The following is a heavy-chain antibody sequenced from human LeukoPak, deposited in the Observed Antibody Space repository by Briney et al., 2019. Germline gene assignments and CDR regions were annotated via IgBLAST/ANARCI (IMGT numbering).Heavy chain of an antibody. Sequence: GGSLRLSCVVSNFAFDDYGMSWVRQAPGKGLEWVSGINWNGGSTGYADSVKGRFTISRDNAKNSLYLQMNSLRAEDTALYYCARELLGAINQFDCWGQGTLVTVSS. V-gene: IGHV3-20*04. CDR1: NFAFDDYG. D-gene: IGHD1-26*01. CDR2: INWNGGST. J-gene: IGHJ4*02. CDR3: ARELLGAINQFDC.